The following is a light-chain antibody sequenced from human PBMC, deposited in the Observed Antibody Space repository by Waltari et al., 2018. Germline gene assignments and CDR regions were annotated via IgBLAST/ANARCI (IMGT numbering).Light chain of an antibody. CDR1: QTFSSN. CDR3: QQYNDWPLT. V-gene: IGKV3-15*01. CDR2: GAS. J-gene: IGKJ4*01. Sequence: EIVMTQSPDTLSVSPGERANLSCRASQTFSSNLACYQQKPGQAPRLLIYGASTRATGIPARFSGSGSGTEFTLTISSMQSEDFAVYYCQQYNDWPLTFGGGTKVEIK.